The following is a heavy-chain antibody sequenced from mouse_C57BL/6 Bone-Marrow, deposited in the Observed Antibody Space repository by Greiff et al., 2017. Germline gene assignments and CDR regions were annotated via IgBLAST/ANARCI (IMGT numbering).Heavy chain of an antibody. CDR1: GYTFTDYE. CDR2: IDPETGGT. CDR3: TRSFPRWAD. Sequence: VKLVESGAELVRPGASVTLSCKASGYTFTDYEMHWVKQTPVHGLEWIGAIDPETGGTAYNQTFKGKAILTADKSSSTAYMELRSLTSVDSAVYYCTRSFPRWADWGQGTLVTVAA. J-gene: IGHJ3*01. V-gene: IGHV1-15*01.